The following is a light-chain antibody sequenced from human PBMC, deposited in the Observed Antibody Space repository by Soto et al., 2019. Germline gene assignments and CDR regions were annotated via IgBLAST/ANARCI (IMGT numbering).Light chain of an antibody. CDR1: SSNIGNNY. CDR3: GTWDSSLSAWV. J-gene: IGLJ3*02. Sequence: QTVVTQPPSVSAAPGQKVTISCSGSSSNIGNNYVSWYQQLPGTAPKRLIYDNNKRPSGIPDRFSGSTSGTSATLGITGLQTGDEADYYCGTWDSSLSAWVFGGGTKLTVL. V-gene: IGLV1-51*01. CDR2: DNN.